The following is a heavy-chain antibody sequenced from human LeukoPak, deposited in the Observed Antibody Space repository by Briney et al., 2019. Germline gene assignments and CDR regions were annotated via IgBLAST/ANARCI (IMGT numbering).Heavy chain of an antibody. CDR3: ARRSSMSDAFFDY. J-gene: IGHJ4*02. Sequence: SDTLSLTCTVSGGSISSSSYYWGWIRQPPGKGLEWIESFHYSGSTYYNPSLKSRVSLSVDTSKNQLSLKLSSVTTTDTAVYYCARRSSMSDAFFDYWGQGTLVTVSS. D-gene: IGHD1-7*01. V-gene: IGHV4-39*01. CDR1: GGSISSSSYY. CDR2: FHYSGST.